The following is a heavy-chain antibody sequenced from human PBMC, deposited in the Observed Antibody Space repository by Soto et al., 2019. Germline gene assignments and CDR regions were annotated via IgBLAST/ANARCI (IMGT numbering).Heavy chain of an antibody. D-gene: IGHD6-19*01. CDR3: ARHGSAWDY. CDR2: INPRSGTT. Sequence: ASVKVSCKASGDTLSTYTITWVRQAPGQGLEWMGGINPRSGTTNYSQKFQGRVTITRDTSASTAYMELSSLRSEDTAVYFCARHGSAWDYWGQGSLVTVSS. V-gene: IGHV1-69*05. J-gene: IGHJ4*02. CDR1: GDTLSTYT.